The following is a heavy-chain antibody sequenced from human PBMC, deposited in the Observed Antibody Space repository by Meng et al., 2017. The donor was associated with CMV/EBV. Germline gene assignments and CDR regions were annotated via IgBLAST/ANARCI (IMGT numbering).Heavy chain of an antibody. Sequence: GESLKISCAASGFTFDNYGMHWVRQTPGKGLEWEAFIRHDGTTKFYGDSVKGRFTISRDNSKNTVYLQMNSLRPEETAIYYCAKDLLLFGGANAYFDHWGQGTLVTVSS. CDR2: IRHDGTTK. CDR1: GFTFDNYG. V-gene: IGHV3-30*02. D-gene: IGHD3-16*01. J-gene: IGHJ4*02. CDR3: AKDLLLFGGANAYFDH.